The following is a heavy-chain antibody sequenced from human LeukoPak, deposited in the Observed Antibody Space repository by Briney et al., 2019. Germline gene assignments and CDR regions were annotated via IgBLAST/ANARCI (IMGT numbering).Heavy chain of an antibody. V-gene: IGHV4-31*11. D-gene: IGHD2-21*01. CDR2: IHTTGST. CDR3: ATIQMGTNWFDP. J-gene: IGHJ5*02. Sequence: SETLSLTCAVSGASTSSGGFFWSWFRQHAVRGLEWIGYIHTTGSTYYNPSLKSRLTIALDTSKNHFSLKLTSVTAADTAVYYCATIQMGTNWFDPWGQGTLVTVSS. CDR1: GASTSSGGFF.